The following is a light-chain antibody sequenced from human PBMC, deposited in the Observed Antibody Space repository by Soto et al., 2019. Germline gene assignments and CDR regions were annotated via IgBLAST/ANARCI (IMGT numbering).Light chain of an antibody. V-gene: IGKV1-5*01. J-gene: IGKJ1*01. Sequence: EIRMTQSASTLSASVGDRVSIXCRASQSLSNRLGWYQQTTGEARKGLIYDASILESGVTSTFSGSGYAKEFIITISSLQPDDFATYKCQHYGGVWTFGQGTKVDI. CDR2: DAS. CDR1: QSLSNR. CDR3: QHYGGVWT.